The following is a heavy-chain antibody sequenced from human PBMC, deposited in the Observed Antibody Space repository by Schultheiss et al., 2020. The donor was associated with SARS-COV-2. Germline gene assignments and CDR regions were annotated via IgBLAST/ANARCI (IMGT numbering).Heavy chain of an antibody. CDR1: GFTFSSYW. CDR2: IGTAGDP. J-gene: IGHJ6*02. Sequence: GGSLRLSCAASGFTFSSYWMHWVRQATGKGLEWVSAIGTAGDPYYPGSVKGRFTISRENAKNSLYLQMNSLRAGDTAVYYCARSFASGSSYGMDVWGQGTTVTVSS. V-gene: IGHV3-13*05. CDR3: ARSFASGSSYGMDV. D-gene: IGHD3-10*01.